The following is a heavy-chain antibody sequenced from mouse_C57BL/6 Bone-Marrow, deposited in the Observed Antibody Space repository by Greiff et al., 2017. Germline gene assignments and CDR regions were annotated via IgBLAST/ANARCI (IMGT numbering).Heavy chain of an antibody. J-gene: IGHJ2*01. V-gene: IGHV1-55*01. CDR2: IYPGSGSA. Sequence: QVQLQQPGAELVKPGASVKMSCKASGYTFTSYWLTWVKQRPGQGLEWIGHIYPGSGSATYNEKSKSKDKLTVDTSTSTGCMPFSSLASEDSAFYCCARGSPDDWGPGTTLTVSS. D-gene: IGHD6-1*01. CDR1: GYTFTSYW. CDR3: ARGSPDD.